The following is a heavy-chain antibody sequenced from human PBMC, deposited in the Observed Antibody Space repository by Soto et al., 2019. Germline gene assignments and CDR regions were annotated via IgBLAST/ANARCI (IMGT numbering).Heavy chain of an antibody. D-gene: IGHD6-25*01. Sequence: SETLSLTCTASGGSITSSSHFRGWVRQPPGKGLEWIGTIYFTGNTYYTPSLKSRLTMSIDTSKNEFSLRLNSVTAADTAVYYCAGQTFTIAAASYGRSNWFDPWGPGTLVTVSS. V-gene: IGHV4-39*01. J-gene: IGHJ5*02. CDR2: IYFTGNT. CDR1: GGSITSSSHF. CDR3: AGQTFTIAAASYGRSNWFDP.